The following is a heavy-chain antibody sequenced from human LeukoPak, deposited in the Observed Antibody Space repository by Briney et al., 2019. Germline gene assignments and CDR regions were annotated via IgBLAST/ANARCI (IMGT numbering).Heavy chain of an antibody. CDR3: ARAPLSDASGHYYPH. CDR2: INTGNGNT. Sequence: GASVKVSCKTSGYTFTNYGMHWVRQAPRQSPEWMGWINTGNGNTKSSQKFQDRVTLTRDTSASTAYMELNSLGSEDTAVYYCARAPLSDASGHYYPHWGQGTLVTVSS. CDR1: GYTFTNYG. D-gene: IGHD3-22*01. J-gene: IGHJ1*01. V-gene: IGHV1-3*04.